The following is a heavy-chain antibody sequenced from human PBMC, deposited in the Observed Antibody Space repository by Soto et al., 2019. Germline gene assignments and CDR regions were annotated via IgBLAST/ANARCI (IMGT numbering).Heavy chain of an antibody. J-gene: IGHJ3*02. CDR2: LYNTGST. D-gene: IGHD3-22*01. Sequence: SETLSLTCTVSGASISRYYWSWIRQSPGKGLEWIGYLYNTGSTIYNPSLKSRVTISVDTSKNQFPLKMNSVTTADTAVYYCARAGYYYDSSGSLIYAFDIWGQGTMVTVSS. CDR3: ARAGYYYDSSGSLIYAFDI. CDR1: GASISRYY. V-gene: IGHV4-59*01.